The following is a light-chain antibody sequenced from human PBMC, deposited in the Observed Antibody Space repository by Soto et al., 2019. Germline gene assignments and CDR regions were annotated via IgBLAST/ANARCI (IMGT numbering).Light chain of an antibody. CDR1: QSVSSNY. V-gene: IGKV3-20*01. CDR2: GAS. Sequence: EIVLTQSPGTLSLSPGERATLSCRASQSVSSNYLAWYQQKPGQAPRFLIYGASSRATGIPDRFSGSGSGTDFTLTIRRLEPEDFAVYYCKQYGSSPLTFGGGTKVDIK. CDR3: KQYGSSPLT. J-gene: IGKJ4*01.